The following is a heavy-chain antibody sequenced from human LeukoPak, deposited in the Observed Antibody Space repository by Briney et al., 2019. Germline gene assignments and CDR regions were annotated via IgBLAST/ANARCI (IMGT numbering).Heavy chain of an antibody. CDR1: GYTFTSYG. J-gene: IGHJ6*02. CDR3: ATILYCSSTSCYPLNGMDV. CDR2: ISAYNGNT. D-gene: IGHD2-2*01. Sequence: GASVKVSCKASGYTFTSYGISWVRQAPGQGLEWMGWISAYNGNTNYAQKLQGRVTMTTDTSTSTAYMELGSLRSDDTAVYYCATILYCSSTSCYPLNGMDVWGQGTTVTVSS. V-gene: IGHV1-18*01.